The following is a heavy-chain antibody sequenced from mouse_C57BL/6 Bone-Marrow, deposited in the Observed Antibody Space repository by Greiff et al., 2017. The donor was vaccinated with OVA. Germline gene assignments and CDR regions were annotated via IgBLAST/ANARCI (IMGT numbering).Heavy chain of an antibody. CDR3: AREAYYSPYWYFDV. D-gene: IGHD2-12*01. CDR1: GFSLTSYG. Sequence: VKLVESGPGLVAPSQSLSITCTVSGFSLTSYGVDWVRQSPGKGLEWLGVIWGVGSTNYNSALKSRLSISKDNSKSQVFLKMNSLQTDDTAMYYCAREAYYSPYWYFDVWGTETTVTVSS. J-gene: IGHJ1*03. CDR2: IWGVGST. V-gene: IGHV2-6*01.